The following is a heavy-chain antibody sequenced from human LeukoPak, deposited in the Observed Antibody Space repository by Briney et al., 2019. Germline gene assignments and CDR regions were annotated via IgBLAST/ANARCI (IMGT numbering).Heavy chain of an antibody. CDR3: ARSDWFDP. Sequence: GGSLRLSCAASGFTVSNNYMSWVRQAPGKGLEWVSVIYSGGSTYYADSVKGRFTISRDNAKNTLYLQMNSLRVEDTAVYYCARSDWFDPWGQGTLVIVSS. J-gene: IGHJ5*02. CDR2: IYSGGST. V-gene: IGHV3-53*01. CDR1: GFTVSNNY.